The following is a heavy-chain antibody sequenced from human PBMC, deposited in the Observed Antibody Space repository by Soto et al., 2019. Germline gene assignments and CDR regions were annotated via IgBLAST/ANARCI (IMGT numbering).Heavy chain of an antibody. J-gene: IGHJ4*02. Sequence: SETLSLTCAVSGGSISSSNWWSWVRQPPGKGLEWIGEIYHSGSTNYNPSLKSRVTISVDKSKNQFSLKLSSVTAADTAVYYCASIRNYYDSSGQGIDYWGQGTLVTVSS. CDR3: ASIRNYYDSSGQGIDY. CDR2: IYHSGST. D-gene: IGHD3-22*01. V-gene: IGHV4-4*02. CDR1: GGSISSSNW.